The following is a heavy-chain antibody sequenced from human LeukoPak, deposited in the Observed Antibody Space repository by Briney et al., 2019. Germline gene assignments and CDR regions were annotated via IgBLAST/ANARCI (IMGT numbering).Heavy chain of an antibody. J-gene: IGHJ5*02. V-gene: IGHV7-4-1*02. D-gene: IGHD6-6*01. CDR1: EFTFTSYA. CDR2: INTNTGNP. Sequence: KPGGSLRLSCAASEFTFTSYAMNWVRQAPGQGLEWMGWINTNTGNPTYAQGFTGRFVFSLDTSVSTAYLQISSLKAEDTAVYYCAREGRYSSSSGWFDPWGQGTLVTVSS. CDR3: AREGRYSSSSGWFDP.